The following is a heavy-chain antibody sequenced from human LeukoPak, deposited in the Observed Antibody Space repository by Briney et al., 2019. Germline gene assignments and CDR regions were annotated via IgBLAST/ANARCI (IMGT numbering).Heavy chain of an antibody. J-gene: IGHJ3*02. CDR1: GGSFSGYY. CDR2: INHSGST. Sequence: SETLSLTCAVYGGSFSGYYWSWIRQPPGKGLEWIGEINHSGSTNYNPSLKSRVTISVDTSKNQFSLKLSSVTAADTAVYYCARESITTSAFDIWGQGTMVTVSS. V-gene: IGHV4-34*01. D-gene: IGHD4-4*01. CDR3: ARESITTSAFDI.